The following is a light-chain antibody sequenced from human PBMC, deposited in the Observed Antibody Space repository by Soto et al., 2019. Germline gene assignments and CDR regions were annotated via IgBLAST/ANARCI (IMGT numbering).Light chain of an antibody. J-gene: IGKJ4*01. Sequence: EVVLTQSPGTLSLSPGERATLSCRASQTVRNNYLAWYQQKPGQAPMLLIYAASSRATGIPDRFSGGGSGTDFTLTISRLEPEDFAVYYCQQFSSYPLTFGGGTKVDI. CDR3: QQFSSYPLT. CDR1: QTVRNNY. CDR2: AAS. V-gene: IGKV3-20*01.